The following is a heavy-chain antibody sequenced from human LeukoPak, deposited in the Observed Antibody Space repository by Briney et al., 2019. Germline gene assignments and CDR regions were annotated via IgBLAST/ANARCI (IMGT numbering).Heavy chain of an antibody. CDR1: GGSISSYY. CDR3: ARGSPRRYYYDSSFDY. J-gene: IGHJ4*02. CDR2: IYYSGST. Sequence: SETLSLTCTVSGGSISSYYWSWIRQPPGKGLEWIGYIYYSGSTNYNPSLKSRVTISVDTSKNQFSLKLGSVTAADTAVYYCARGSPRRYYYDSSFDYWGQGTLVTVSS. D-gene: IGHD3-22*01. V-gene: IGHV4-59*01.